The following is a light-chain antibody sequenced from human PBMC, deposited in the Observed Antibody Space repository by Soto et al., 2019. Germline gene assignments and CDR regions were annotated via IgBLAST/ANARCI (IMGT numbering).Light chain of an antibody. J-gene: IGLJ2*01. V-gene: IGLV2-14*01. Sequence: QSALAQPASVSGSPGQSITISCTGTASDIGFYDYVSWYQQHPGKAPRLVIYEVDHRPSGVSSRFSGSKSGNTASLTISGLQVEDDADYYCASYTSANIPVFGGGTKLTVL. CDR3: ASYTSANIPV. CDR1: ASDIGFYDY. CDR2: EVD.